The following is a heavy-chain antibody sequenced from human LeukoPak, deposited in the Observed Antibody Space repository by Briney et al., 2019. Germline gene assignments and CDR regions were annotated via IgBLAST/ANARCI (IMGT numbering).Heavy chain of an antibody. D-gene: IGHD3-3*01. CDR2: IYYSGST. J-gene: IGHJ4*02. CDR3: ARVYDFWSGYLVFDY. V-gene: IGHV4-39*07. CDR1: GGSISSSSYY. Sequence: SETLSLTCTVSGGSISSSSYYWGWIRQPPGKGLEWIGSIYYSGSTYYDTSLKSRVTISVDTSKNQFSLKLSSVTAADTAVYYCARVYDFWSGYLVFDYWGQGTLVTVSS.